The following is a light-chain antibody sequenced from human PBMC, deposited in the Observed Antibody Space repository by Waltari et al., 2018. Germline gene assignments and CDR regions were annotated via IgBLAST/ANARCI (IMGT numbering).Light chain of an antibody. Sequence: NFMLTQPHSVSESPGKTVTISCTRSSGSIASNYVQWYQQRPGSAPTTVIYGDNQRPSGVPERFSGSIDSCSNSASLTISGLKTEDEADYYCQSYDSSNVVFGGGTKLTIL. CDR1: SGSIASNY. CDR2: GDN. J-gene: IGLJ2*01. V-gene: IGLV6-57*03. CDR3: QSYDSSNVV.